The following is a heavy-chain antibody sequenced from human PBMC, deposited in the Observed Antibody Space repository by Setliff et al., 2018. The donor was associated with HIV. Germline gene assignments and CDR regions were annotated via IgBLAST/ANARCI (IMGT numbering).Heavy chain of an antibody. D-gene: IGHD3-16*01. Sequence: PGGSLILSCAASGLTVSSTYMNWVRQAPGKGLECVSIIYSGGSTYYADSVKGRFTISRDNTKNSLYLQLNSLRAEDTAVYYCARDEPTGGIDYWGQGTLVTVSS. J-gene: IGHJ4*02. V-gene: IGHV3-66*01. CDR1: GLTVSSTY. CDR2: IYSGGST. CDR3: ARDEPTGGIDY.